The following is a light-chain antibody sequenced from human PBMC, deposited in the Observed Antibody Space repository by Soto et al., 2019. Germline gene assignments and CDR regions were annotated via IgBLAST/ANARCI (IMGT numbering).Light chain of an antibody. CDR2: DVN. J-gene: IGLJ2*01. CDR3: CSYSGSSTLVV. Sequence: QSALTQPASVSGSPGQSIVISCTGSSSDVAGYNFVSWYQQHPGKAPKLMIFDVNLRPSGVSNRFSGSKSGNTASLTISGLLAEDEADYYCCSYSGSSTLVVFGGGTKLTVL. CDR1: SSDVAGYNF. V-gene: IGLV2-14*03.